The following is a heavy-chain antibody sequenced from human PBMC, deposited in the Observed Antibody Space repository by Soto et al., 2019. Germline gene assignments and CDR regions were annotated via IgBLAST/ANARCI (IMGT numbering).Heavy chain of an antibody. Sequence: ASVKVSCKASGGTFSSYAISWVRQAPGQGLEWMGGIIPIFGTANYAQKFQGRVTITADESTSTAYMELSSLRSEDTAVYYCARELGGRWELPQNWFDPWGQGTLVTVSS. CDR3: ARELGGRWELPQNWFDP. D-gene: IGHD1-26*01. CDR2: IIPIFGTA. V-gene: IGHV1-69*13. CDR1: GGTFSSYA. J-gene: IGHJ5*02.